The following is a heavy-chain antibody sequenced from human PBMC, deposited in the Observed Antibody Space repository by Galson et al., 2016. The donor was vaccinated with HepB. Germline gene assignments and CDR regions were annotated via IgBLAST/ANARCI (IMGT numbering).Heavy chain of an antibody. J-gene: IGHJ6*02. CDR1: GFLFSDYG. V-gene: IGHV3-30*18. CDR3: AKPRYYYGSGNYGMDS. CDR2: IAYDGTND. D-gene: IGHD3-10*01. Sequence: SLRLSCAASGFLFSDYGMHWVRQAPGKGLEWVAVIAYDGTNDHYAGSVRGRFTISRDNSQNTLYLQMTSLRREDTAVYYCAKPRYYYGSGNYGMDSWGQGTTVTVSS.